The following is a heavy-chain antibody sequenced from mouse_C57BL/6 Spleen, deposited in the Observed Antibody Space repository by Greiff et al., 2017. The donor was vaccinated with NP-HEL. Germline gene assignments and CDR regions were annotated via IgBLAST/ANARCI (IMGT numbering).Heavy chain of an antibody. CDR3: ARNMNYGSSYYWYFDV. CDR2: IWSGGST. CDR1: GFSLTSYG. Sequence: VQLKESGPGLVQPSQSLSITCTVSGFSLTSYGVHWVRQSPGKGLEWLGVIWSGGSTDYNAAFISRLSISKDNSKSQVFFKMNSLQADDTAIYYCARNMNYGSSYYWYFDVWGTGTTVTVSS. D-gene: IGHD1-1*01. J-gene: IGHJ1*03. V-gene: IGHV2-2*01.